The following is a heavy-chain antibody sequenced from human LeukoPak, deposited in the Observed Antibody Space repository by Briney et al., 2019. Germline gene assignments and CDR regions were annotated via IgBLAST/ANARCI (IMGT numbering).Heavy chain of an antibody. D-gene: IGHD3-10*01. CDR2: ISSNGAAT. CDR3: AKKGYAGSGTYSYYFDF. J-gene: IGHJ4*02. V-gene: IGHV3-23*01. Sequence: SGGSLRLSCVGSGFIFNAYGMNWARQAPGKGLKWVSTISSNGAATYYSDSVKGRFTISRDNSKYTLYLQMNSLRADDTAVYYCAKKGYAGSGTYSYYFDFWGQGTLVTVSS. CDR1: GFIFNAYG.